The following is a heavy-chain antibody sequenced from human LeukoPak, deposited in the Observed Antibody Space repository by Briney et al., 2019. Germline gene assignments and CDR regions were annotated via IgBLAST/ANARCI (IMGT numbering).Heavy chain of an antibody. Sequence: PGGSLRLSCAASGFTFSSYWMHWVRQAPGKGLVWVSRINSDGSSTSYADFVKGRFTVSRDNAKNSLYLQMNSLRAEDTAVYYCARDPNDIVVVPAATIVGWFDPWGQGTLVTVSS. CDR2: INSDGSST. V-gene: IGHV3-74*01. J-gene: IGHJ5*02. D-gene: IGHD2-2*01. CDR3: ARDPNDIVVVPAATIVGWFDP. CDR1: GFTFSSYW.